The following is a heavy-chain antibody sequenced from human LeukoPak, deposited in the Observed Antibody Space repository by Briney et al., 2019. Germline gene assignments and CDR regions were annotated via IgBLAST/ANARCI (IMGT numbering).Heavy chain of an antibody. J-gene: IGHJ6*02. D-gene: IGHD3-3*01. CDR2: IIPIFGTA. V-gene: IGHV1-69*13. CDR3: ARSPTYYDFWSGYSYGMDV. Sequence: SVKVSCKASGYTFTGYYMHWVRQAPGQGLEWMGGIIPIFGTANYAQKFQGRVTITADESTSTAYMELSSLRSEDTAVYYCARSPTYYDFWSGYSYGMDVWGQGTTVTVSS. CDR1: GYTFTGYY.